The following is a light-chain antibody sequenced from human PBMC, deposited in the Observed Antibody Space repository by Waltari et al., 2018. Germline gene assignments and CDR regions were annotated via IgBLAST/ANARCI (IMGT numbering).Light chain of an antibody. J-gene: IGLJ2*01. CDR1: TSTITINY. Sequence: QSILTQPPSTSGTPGQRVTISCSGSTSTITINYVSWYQHLPETTPKPLIYRNSWRPSGVSDRFSASKSGTSASLAISGLRSEDEGDYYCAAWDDSLSGPIFGGGTRLTVL. V-gene: IGLV1-47*01. CDR2: RNS. CDR3: AAWDDSLSGPI.